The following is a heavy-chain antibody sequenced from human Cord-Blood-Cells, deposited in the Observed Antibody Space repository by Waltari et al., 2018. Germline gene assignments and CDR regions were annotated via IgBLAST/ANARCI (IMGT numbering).Heavy chain of an antibody. J-gene: IGHJ4*02. CDR2: INHSGST. D-gene: IGHD6-13*01. CDR1: GGSFSGYY. V-gene: IGHV4-34*01. Sequence: QVQLQQWGAGLLKPSETLSLTCAVYGGSFSGYYWSWIRQPPGKGLEWIGEINHSGSTNYNPSLKSRVTISVDTSKNQFSLKLSSVTAADTAVYYCARGGHSSSWYDYWGQGTLVTVSS. CDR3: ARGGHSSSWYDY.